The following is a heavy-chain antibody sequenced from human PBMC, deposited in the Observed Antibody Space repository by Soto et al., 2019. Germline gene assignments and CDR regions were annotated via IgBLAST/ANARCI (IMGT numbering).Heavy chain of an antibody. Sequence: GGSLRLSCAASGFTFSSYSMNWVRQAPGKGLEWVSYISSSSSTIYYADSVKGRFTISRDNAKNSLYLQMNSLRAEDTAVYYCARDYYDSSGYYSPLSYYYYYGMDVWGQGTTVTVSS. CDR2: ISSSSSTI. CDR1: GFTFSSYS. J-gene: IGHJ6*02. D-gene: IGHD3-22*01. CDR3: ARDYYDSSGYYSPLSYYYYYGMDV. V-gene: IGHV3-48*01.